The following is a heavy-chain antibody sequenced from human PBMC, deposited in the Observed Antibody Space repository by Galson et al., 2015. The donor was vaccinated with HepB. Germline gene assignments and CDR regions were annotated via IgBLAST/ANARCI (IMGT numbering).Heavy chain of an antibody. CDR2: INTGKGNT. Sequence: SVKVSCKASGYSITTYNMHWVRQAPGQRLEWMGWINTGKGNTKYSQRFQGRVTITRDTSANTAYVELRSSVTAADTAVYYCARPLILSGSYYPGVGPFHIWGQGTMVTVSS. V-gene: IGHV1-3*04. CDR3: ARPLILSGSYYPGVGPFHI. CDR1: GYSITTYN. J-gene: IGHJ3*02. D-gene: IGHD1-26*01.